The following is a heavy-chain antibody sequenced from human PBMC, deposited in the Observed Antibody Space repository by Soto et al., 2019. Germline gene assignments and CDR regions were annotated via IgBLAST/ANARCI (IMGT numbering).Heavy chain of an antibody. CDR2: ISGSGGST. V-gene: IGHV3-23*01. D-gene: IGHD3-16*02. CDR3: ARTESEGYDYVWGSYRKFDY. Sequence: GSLRLSCAASGFTFSSYAMSWVRQAPGKGLEWVSAISGSGGSTYYADSVKGRFTISRDNSKNTLYLQMNSLRAEDTAVYYCARTESEGYDYVWGSYRKFDYWGQGTLVTVSS. CDR1: GFTFSSYA. J-gene: IGHJ4*02.